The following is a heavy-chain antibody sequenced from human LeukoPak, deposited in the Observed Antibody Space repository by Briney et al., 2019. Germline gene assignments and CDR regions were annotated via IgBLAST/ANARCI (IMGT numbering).Heavy chain of an antibody. J-gene: IGHJ1*01. Sequence: PGGSLRLSCAASGFTLNNAWMSWVRQAPGKGLEWLGRIKGETDGGTIDYAAPVKGRFTISRDDSRDMLYLQMDSLKIEDTAVYYCTTDRYYDNSELQFQHWGQGTLVTVSS. CDR2: IKGETDGGTI. CDR3: TTDRYYDNSELQFQH. V-gene: IGHV3-15*01. CDR1: GFTLNNAW. D-gene: IGHD3-22*01.